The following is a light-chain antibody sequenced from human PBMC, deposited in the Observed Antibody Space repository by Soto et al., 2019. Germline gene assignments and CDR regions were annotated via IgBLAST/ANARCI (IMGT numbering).Light chain of an antibody. CDR3: QYHNKGTRLT. J-gene: IGKJ4*01. CDR1: QSVSTS. CDR2: DAS. Sequence: ESVLTQSPATLSLSPGERATLSCRASQSVSTSLAWYQHKPDQAPRLLIYDASNRATGVPTRFRCSGSGTEFTLTITNLEPEDYEVSDCQYHNKGTRLTFGGGTRVEIK. V-gene: IGKV3-11*01.